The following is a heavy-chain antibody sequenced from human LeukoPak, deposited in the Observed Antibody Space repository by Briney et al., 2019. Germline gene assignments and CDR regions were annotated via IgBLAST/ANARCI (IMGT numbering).Heavy chain of an antibody. CDR2: INTNTGNP. Sequence: ASVKVSCKASGYTFTSYAMNWVRQAPGQGLEWMGWINTNTGNPTYAQGFIGRFVFSLDSSVSTAYLQISSLKAEDIAVYYCVRQYSGYESLYFDSWGQGTLVTVSS. V-gene: IGHV7-4-1*02. J-gene: IGHJ4*02. CDR1: GYTFTSYA. D-gene: IGHD5-12*01. CDR3: VRQYSGYESLYFDS.